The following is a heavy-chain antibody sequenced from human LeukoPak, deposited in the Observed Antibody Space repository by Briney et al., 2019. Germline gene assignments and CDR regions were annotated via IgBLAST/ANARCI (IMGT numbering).Heavy chain of an antibody. CDR2: INWNGGST. Sequence: PGGSLRLSCAASGFTLSTYWMSWVRQAPGKGLEWVSGINWNGGSTGYADSVKGRFTISRDNAKNSLYLQMNSLRAEDTALYYCARILYYYDSRSFDYWGQGTLVTVSS. CDR1: GFTLSTYW. J-gene: IGHJ4*02. CDR3: ARILYYYDSRSFDY. V-gene: IGHV3-20*04. D-gene: IGHD3-22*01.